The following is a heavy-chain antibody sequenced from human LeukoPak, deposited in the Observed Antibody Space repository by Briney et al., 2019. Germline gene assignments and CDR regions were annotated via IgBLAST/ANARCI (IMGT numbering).Heavy chain of an antibody. Sequence: ASVKVSCKASGYTFTGYYLFWVRQAPGQGLEWMRWINPNTGDTRYGQKFQGRVTLTRDTSIRTTYMELSSLRSDDTAVYYCARDERFCNGDNHYPDLGYWGQGTLVTVSS. J-gene: IGHJ4*02. V-gene: IGHV1-2*02. CDR3: ARDERFCNGDNHYPDLGY. D-gene: IGHD2-15*01. CDR2: INPNTGDT. CDR1: GYTFTGYY.